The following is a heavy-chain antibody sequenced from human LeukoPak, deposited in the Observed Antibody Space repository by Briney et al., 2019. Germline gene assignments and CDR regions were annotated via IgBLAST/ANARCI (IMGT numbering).Heavy chain of an antibody. CDR3: ARGYSSGWYYFDH. Sequence: GGPVKVCCKASGYTFTDNYIHWVRQSPGQGLDWMAWINPNSGGTNYATKFQGRVTMTRDTSIRTAYMELTRLRSDDTAVYYCARGYSSGWYYFDHWGKGTLVSVSS. V-gene: IGHV1-2*02. CDR1: GYTFTDNY. CDR2: INPNSGGT. J-gene: IGHJ4*02. D-gene: IGHD6-19*01.